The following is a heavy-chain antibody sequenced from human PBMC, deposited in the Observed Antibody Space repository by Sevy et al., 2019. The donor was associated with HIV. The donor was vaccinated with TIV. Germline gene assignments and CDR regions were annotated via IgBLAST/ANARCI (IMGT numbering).Heavy chain of an antibody. CDR3: AKDVYDSSGYYPMGAFDI. V-gene: IGHV3-23*01. CDR2: ISCSGGST. Sequence: GGSLRLSCEASGFTFVTYAMNWVRQAPGKGLEWVSGISCSGGSTYYADSVKGRFTISRDNSKNTLYLQMNSLRAEDTAVYYCAKDVYDSSGYYPMGAFDIWGQGTLVTVSS. CDR1: GFTFVTYA. J-gene: IGHJ3*02. D-gene: IGHD3-22*01.